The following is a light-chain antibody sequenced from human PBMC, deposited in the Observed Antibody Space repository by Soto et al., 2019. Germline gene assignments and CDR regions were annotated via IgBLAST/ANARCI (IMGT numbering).Light chain of an antibody. CDR2: GAS. J-gene: IGKJ5*01. CDR3: QQYSNWPPIT. V-gene: IGKV3-15*01. Sequence: EIVMTQSPATLSVSPGERATLSCRAGQNIHTNLAWYQQKPGQAPRLLFYGASTGATGLPARFSGSGSGTEFTLTISSLQSEDFAVYYCQQYSNWPPITFGQGTRLENK. CDR1: QNIHTN.